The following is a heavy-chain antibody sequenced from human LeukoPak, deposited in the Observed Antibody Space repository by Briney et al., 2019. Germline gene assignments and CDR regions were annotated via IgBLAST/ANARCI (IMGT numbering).Heavy chain of an antibody. Sequence: PGGSLRLSCAASGFTFSSYGMHWVRKAPGKGLEWVAFIQYDGSKKYYADSVKGRFTISRDNSKNTFYLQMNSLRAEDTSVYYCANLSGNDAFDIWGQGTMVTVSS. D-gene: IGHD1-26*01. CDR2: IQYDGSKK. CDR1: GFTFSSYG. J-gene: IGHJ3*02. V-gene: IGHV3-30*02. CDR3: ANLSGNDAFDI.